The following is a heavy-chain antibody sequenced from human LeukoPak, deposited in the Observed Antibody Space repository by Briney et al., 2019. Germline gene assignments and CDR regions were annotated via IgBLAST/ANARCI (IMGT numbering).Heavy chain of an antibody. CDR2: INHSGST. Sequence: SETLSLTCAVYGGSFSGYYWSWIRQPPGKGLEWIGEINHSGSTNYNPSLKSRVTIPVDTSKNQFSLKLSSVTAADTAVYYCARGNPTYYDYVWGSYRPPTFDYWGQGTLVTVSS. CDR1: GGSFSGYY. J-gene: IGHJ4*02. V-gene: IGHV4-34*01. CDR3: ARGNPTYYDYVWGSYRPPTFDY. D-gene: IGHD3-16*02.